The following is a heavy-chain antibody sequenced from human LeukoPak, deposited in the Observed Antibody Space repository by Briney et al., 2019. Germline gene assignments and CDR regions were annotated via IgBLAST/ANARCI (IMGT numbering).Heavy chain of an antibody. D-gene: IGHD2-21*01. CDR2: ILTGGTT. CDR3: ARVFDKDV. Sequence: PSETLSLTCTVSGGSISGSYWSWIRQPAGKGLEWIGRILTGGTTHYNPSLKSRVTMSVDTSKNQFSLRLGSVTAADTAVYYCARVFDKDVWGKGTTVTVSS. V-gene: IGHV4-4*07. J-gene: IGHJ6*03. CDR1: GGSISGSY.